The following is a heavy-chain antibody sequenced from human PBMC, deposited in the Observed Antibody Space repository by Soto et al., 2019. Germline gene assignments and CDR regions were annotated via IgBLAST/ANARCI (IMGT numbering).Heavy chain of an antibody. V-gene: IGHV3-30*03. D-gene: IGHD3-22*01. CDR2: ISYDGSNK. CDR1: GFTFNTYG. Sequence: PGGSLRLSCAASGFTFNTYGMHWVRQAPGKGLEWVAVISYDGSNKYYAESVKGRFTISRDNSKNTLYLQMNNLRPEDTAVYYCARVSRAMIVVVITVSFEYWGQGTLVTVS. CDR3: ARVSRAMIVVVITVSFEY. J-gene: IGHJ4*02.